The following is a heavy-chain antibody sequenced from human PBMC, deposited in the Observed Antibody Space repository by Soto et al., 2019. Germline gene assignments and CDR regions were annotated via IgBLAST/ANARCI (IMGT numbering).Heavy chain of an antibody. D-gene: IGHD4-17*01. Sequence: SETLSLTCAVYGGSFSGYYWSWIRQPPGKGLEWIGEINHSGSTNYNPSLKSRVTISVDTSKNQFSLKLSSVTAADTAVYYCARRPPYGDYGFDYWGQGTLVTVSS. CDR3: ARRPPYGDYGFDY. CDR2: INHSGST. V-gene: IGHV4-34*01. CDR1: GGSFSGYY. J-gene: IGHJ4*02.